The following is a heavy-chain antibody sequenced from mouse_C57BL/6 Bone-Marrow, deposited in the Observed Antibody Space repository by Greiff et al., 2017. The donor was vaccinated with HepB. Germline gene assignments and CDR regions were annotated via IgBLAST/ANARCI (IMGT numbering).Heavy chain of an antibody. CDR3: ARGGLLSAMDY. CDR2: IHPNSGST. V-gene: IGHV1-64*01. CDR1: GYTFTSYW. D-gene: IGHD2-1*01. Sequence: QVQLQQPGAELVKPGASVKLSCKASGYTFTSYWMHWVKQRPGQGLEWIGMIHPNSGSTNYNEKFKSKATLTVDKSSSTAYMRLSSLTSEDSAVYYCARGGLLSAMDYWGQGTSVTVSS. J-gene: IGHJ4*01.